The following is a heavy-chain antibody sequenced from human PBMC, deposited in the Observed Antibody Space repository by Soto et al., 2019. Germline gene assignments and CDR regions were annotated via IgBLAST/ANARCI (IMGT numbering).Heavy chain of an antibody. D-gene: IGHD6-6*01. J-gene: IGHJ6*02. CDR2: TYYRSKWYN. CDR1: GDSVSSNGAA. Sequence: PFQTLSLTCAISGDSVSSNGAAWNWIRQSPSRGLECLGRTYYRSKWYNYYAVSVKSRITINPDTSKNQFSLQLNSVTPEDTSVYYCARGEEYSRSGVLYSHYGTDXWGQGTTVTVS. CDR3: ARGEEYSRSGVLYSHYGTDX. V-gene: IGHV6-1*01.